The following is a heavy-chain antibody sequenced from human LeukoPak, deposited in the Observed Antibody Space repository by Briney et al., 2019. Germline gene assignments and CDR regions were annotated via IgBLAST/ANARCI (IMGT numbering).Heavy chain of an antibody. CDR2: INPNSGGT. D-gene: IGHD6-13*01. CDR1: GYTFTSYY. J-gene: IGHJ4*02. V-gene: IGHV1-2*02. CDR3: ARVISSWPPFDY. Sequence: ASVKVSCKASGYTFTSYYMHWVRQAPGQGLEWMGWINPNSGGTNYAQKFQGRVTMTRDTSISTAYMELSRLRSDDTAVYYCARVISSWPPFDYWGQGTLVTVSS.